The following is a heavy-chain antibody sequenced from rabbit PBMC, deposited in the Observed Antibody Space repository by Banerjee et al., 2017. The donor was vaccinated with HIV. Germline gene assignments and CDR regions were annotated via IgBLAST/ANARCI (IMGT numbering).Heavy chain of an antibody. CDR2: IYGGSSSNT. D-gene: IGHD1-1*01. CDR1: GFSFSTYY. CDR3: ARSPTSDSPL. V-gene: IGHV1S40*01. J-gene: IGHJ4*01. Sequence: QSLEESGGDLVKPGASLTLTCTASGFSFSTYYRCWVRQAPGKGLEWIACIYGGSSSNTYYASWVNGRFTISKASSTTVTLQMTSLPAADTATYFCARSPTSDSPLWGPGTLVTVS.